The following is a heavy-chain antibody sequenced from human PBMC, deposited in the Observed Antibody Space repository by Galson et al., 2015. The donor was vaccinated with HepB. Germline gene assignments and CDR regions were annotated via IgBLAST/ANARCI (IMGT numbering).Heavy chain of an antibody. CDR2: ISYDGSNK. J-gene: IGHJ6*02. CDR1: GFTFSSYA. V-gene: IGHV3-30-3*01. CDR3: ARVGSYCTNGVCSSYYYYGMDV. Sequence: SLRLSCAASGFTFSSYAMHWVRQAPGKGLEWVAVISYDGSNKYYADSVKGRFTISRDNSKNTLYLQMNSLRAEDTAVYYCARVGSYCTNGVCSSYYYYGMDVWGQGTTVTVSS. D-gene: IGHD2-8*01.